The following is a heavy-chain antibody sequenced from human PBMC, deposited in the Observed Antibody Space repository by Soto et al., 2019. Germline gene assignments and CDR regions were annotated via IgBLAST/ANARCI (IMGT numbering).Heavy chain of an antibody. CDR3: ARHTRYLSGKRWFDP. J-gene: IGHJ5*02. V-gene: IGHV4-39*01. Sequence: SETLSLTCTVSGGSISSGSDFWGWIRQPPGKGLEWIGSIYYTGTTSYNPSLRSRVTMSVDTSTNQFSLKLSSVSAADTAVYYCARHTRYLSGKRWFDPWGQGTLVTVSS. CDR2: IYYTGTT. D-gene: IGHD1-26*01. CDR1: GGSISSGSDF.